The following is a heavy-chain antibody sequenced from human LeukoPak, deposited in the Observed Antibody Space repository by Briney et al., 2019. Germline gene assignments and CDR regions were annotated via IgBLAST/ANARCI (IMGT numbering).Heavy chain of an antibody. CDR3: ASILYGGNFLPY. Sequence: GGSLRLSCAAAGFTFSSYWMSWVRQAPGKGLERVANIKQDGSEKYYVDSVKGRFTISRDNAKNSLYLQTNSLRAEDTAVYSCASILYGGNFLPYWGQGTLVTVSS. V-gene: IGHV3-7*01. J-gene: IGHJ4*02. D-gene: IGHD4-23*01. CDR2: IKQDGSEK. CDR1: GFTFSSYW.